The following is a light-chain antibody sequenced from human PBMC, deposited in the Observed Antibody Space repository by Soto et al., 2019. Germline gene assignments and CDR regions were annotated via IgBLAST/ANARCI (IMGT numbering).Light chain of an antibody. V-gene: IGKV1-33*01. CDR3: QQYDNLPFS. CDR1: QDISNY. Sequence: DIQMTQSPSSLSASVGDRVTITCQASQDISNYLNWYQQKPGKAPKLLSYDASNLETGVPSRFSGSGSGTDFTFTISSLQPEDIATYYCQQYDNLPFSFGPGTKVYIK. J-gene: IGKJ3*01. CDR2: DAS.